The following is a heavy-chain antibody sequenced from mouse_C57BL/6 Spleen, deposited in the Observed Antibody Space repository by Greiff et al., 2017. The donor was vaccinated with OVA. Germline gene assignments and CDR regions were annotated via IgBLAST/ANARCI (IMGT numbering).Heavy chain of an antibody. CDR3: ARETRRDYFDY. Sequence: VQLQQSGPELVKPGASVKISCKASGYAFSSSWMNWVKQRPGKGLEWIGRIYPGDGDTNYNGKFKGKATLTADKSSSTAYMQLSSLTSADSAVYFCARETRRDYFDYWGQGTTLTVSS. D-gene: IGHD2-13*01. J-gene: IGHJ2*01. CDR2: IYPGDGDT. CDR1: GYAFSSSW. V-gene: IGHV1-82*01.